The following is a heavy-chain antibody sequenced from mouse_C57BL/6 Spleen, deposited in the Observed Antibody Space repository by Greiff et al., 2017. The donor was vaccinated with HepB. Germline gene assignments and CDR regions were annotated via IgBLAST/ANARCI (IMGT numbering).Heavy chain of an antibody. J-gene: IGHJ2*01. Sequence: VQLQQPGAELVKPGASVKLSCKASGYTFTSYWMQWVKQRPGQGLEWIGEIDPSDSYTNYNQKFKGKATLTVDTSSSTAYMQLSSLTSEDSAVYYCARPGDYYGSSSFDYWGQGTTLTVSS. D-gene: IGHD1-1*01. CDR3: ARPGDYYGSSSFDY. V-gene: IGHV1-50*01. CDR2: IDPSDSYT. CDR1: GYTFTSYW.